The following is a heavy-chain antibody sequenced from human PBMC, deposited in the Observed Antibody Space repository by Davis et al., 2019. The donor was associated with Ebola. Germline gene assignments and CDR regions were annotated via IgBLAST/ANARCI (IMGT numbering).Heavy chain of an antibody. CDR3: ARGTNRDIVLMVYADFDY. V-gene: IGHV1-2*02. CDR2: INPNSGGT. D-gene: IGHD2-8*01. J-gene: IGHJ4*02. CDR1: GYTFTGYY. Sequence: ASVQVSCKASGYTFTGYYMHWVRQAPGQGLEWMGWINPNSGGTNYAQKFQGRVTMTRATSISTAYMELSRLGSDDTAVYYCARGTNRDIVLMVYADFDYWGQGTLVTVSS.